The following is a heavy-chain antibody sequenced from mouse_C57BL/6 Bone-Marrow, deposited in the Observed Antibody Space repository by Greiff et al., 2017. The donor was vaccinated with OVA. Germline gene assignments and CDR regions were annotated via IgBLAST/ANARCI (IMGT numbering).Heavy chain of an antibody. CDR1: GFTFSSYG. D-gene: IGHD4-1*01. CDR3: ARPGYYFDY. J-gene: IGHJ2*01. CDR2: ISSGGGYT. V-gene: IGHV5-6*01. Sequence: EVQLVESGGDLVKPGGSLKLSCAASGFTFSSYGMSWVRQTPDKRLEWVATISSGGGYTYYPDSVKGRFTISRDNAKNTLYLQMSSLKSEDTAMYYCARPGYYFDYWGQGTTLTVSS.